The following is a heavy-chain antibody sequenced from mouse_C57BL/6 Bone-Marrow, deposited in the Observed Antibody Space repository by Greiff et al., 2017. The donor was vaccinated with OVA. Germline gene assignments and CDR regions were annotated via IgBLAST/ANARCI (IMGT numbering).Heavy chain of an antibody. CDR1: GFTFSDAW. CDR2: IRNKANNHAT. Sequence: EVQLVESGGGLVQPGGSMKLSCAASGFTFSDAWMDWVRQSPEKGLEWVAEIRNKANNHATYYAESVKGRFTISRDDSKSSVYLQMNSLRAEDTGIYYCTRRGVSYFDYWGQGTTLTVSS. CDR3: TRRGVSYFDY. V-gene: IGHV6-6*01. J-gene: IGHJ2*01.